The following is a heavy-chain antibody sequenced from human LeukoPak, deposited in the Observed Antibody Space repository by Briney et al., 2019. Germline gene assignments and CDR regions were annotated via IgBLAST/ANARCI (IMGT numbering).Heavy chain of an antibody. V-gene: IGHV1-69*01. CDR1: GGTFISYA. CDR2: IIPIFGTA. CDR3: ARERGGGNIVVVPAAISCWFDP. J-gene: IGHJ5*02. D-gene: IGHD2-2*01. Sequence: SVKVSCKASGGTFISYAIGWVRQAPGQGLEWMGGIIPIFGTANYAQKFQGRVTITADESTSTAYMELSSLRSEDTAVYYCARERGGGNIVVVPAAISCWFDPWGQGTLVTVSS.